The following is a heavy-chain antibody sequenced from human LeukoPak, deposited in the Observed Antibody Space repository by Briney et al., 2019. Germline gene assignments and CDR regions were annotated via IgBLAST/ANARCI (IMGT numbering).Heavy chain of an antibody. J-gene: IGHJ5*02. CDR1: GDSLTTYA. D-gene: IGHD3-22*01. CDR3: ARAPRYSGSSGYNWFHP. V-gene: IGHV1-69*04. Sequence: ASVKVSCKASGDSLTTYAINWVRQAPGQGLEWMGRVIPLLNIPHYAQKFRDRVTITAETSTNTSYLELRGLTSDDTAVYYCARAPRYSGSSGYNWFHPWGQGSLVTVSS. CDR2: VIPLLNIP.